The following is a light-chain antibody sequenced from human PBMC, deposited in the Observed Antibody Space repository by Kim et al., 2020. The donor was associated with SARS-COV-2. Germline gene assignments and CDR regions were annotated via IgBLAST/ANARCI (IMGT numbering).Light chain of an antibody. CDR1: KWGDKF. CDR2: QDS. J-gene: IGLJ3*02. V-gene: IGLV3-1*01. CDR3: QAWDSSTA. Sequence: VSPGPTASFPGSGDKWGDKFGCWYQQKPGPSPVLFIYQDSKRPSGVPERFSGSNSGNTATLTISGAQAMDEADYYCQAWDSSTAFGGGTQLTVL.